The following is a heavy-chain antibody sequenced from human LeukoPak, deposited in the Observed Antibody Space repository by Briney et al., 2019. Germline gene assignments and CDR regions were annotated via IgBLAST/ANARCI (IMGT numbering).Heavy chain of an antibody. J-gene: IGHJ6*03. D-gene: IGHD4-17*01. Sequence: GGSLRLSCAASGFTFSSYAMHWVRQAPGKGLEYVSAISSNGGSTYYANSVKGRLTISRDNSKNTLYLQMGSLRAEDMAVYYCARNYGDHYYYYYYYMDVWGKGTTVTVSS. CDR3: ARNYGDHYYYYYYYMDV. CDR1: GFTFSSYA. V-gene: IGHV3-64*01. CDR2: ISSNGGST.